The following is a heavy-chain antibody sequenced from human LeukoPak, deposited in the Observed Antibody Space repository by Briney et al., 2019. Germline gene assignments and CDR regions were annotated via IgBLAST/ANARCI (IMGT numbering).Heavy chain of an antibody. V-gene: IGHV3-30*04. CDR2: ISYDGSNK. CDR3: VRDFGVRGVIIYGGNWFDP. Sequence: GGSLRLSCAASGFTFSSYAMHWVRQAPGKGLEWVAVISYDGSNKYYADSVKGRFTISRDNSKNTLYLQMNSLRAEDTAVYYCVRDFGVRGVIIYGGNWFDPWGQGTLVTVSS. CDR1: GFTFSSYA. D-gene: IGHD3-10*01. J-gene: IGHJ5*02.